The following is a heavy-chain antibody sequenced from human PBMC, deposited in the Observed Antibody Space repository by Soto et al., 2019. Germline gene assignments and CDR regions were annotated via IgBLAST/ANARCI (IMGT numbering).Heavy chain of an antibody. CDR2: TRNKANSYTT. CDR3: ASRRGRSSSFDY. Sequence: GGSLRLSCAASGFTFSDHYMDWVRQAPGKGLEWVGRTRNKANSYTTEYAASVKGRFTISRDDSKNSLYLQMNSLKTEDTAVYYCASRRGRSSSFDYWGQGTLVTVSS. CDR1: GFTFSDHY. J-gene: IGHJ4*02. D-gene: IGHD6-6*01. V-gene: IGHV3-72*01.